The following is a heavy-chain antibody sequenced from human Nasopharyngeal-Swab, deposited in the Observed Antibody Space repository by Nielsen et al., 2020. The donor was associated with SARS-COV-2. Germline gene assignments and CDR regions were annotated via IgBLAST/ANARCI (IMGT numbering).Heavy chain of an antibody. Sequence: SETLSLTCAVYGGSFSGYYWSWIRQPPGKGLEWIGEINHSGSTNYNPSLKSRATISVDTSKNQFSLKLSSVTAADTAVYYCARENSSSYYYYMDVWGKGTTVTVSS. CDR2: INHSGST. J-gene: IGHJ6*03. D-gene: IGHD5-18*01. CDR3: ARENSSSYYYYMDV. V-gene: IGHV4-34*01. CDR1: GGSFSGYY.